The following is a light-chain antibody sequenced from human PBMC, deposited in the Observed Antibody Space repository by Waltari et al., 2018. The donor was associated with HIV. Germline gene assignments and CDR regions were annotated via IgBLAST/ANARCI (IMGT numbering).Light chain of an antibody. Sequence: SYVLTQIPSVSVAPGQTATITCGGNNIGRKSAHWYQQKSGQAPVLVIYYDSDRPSGIPERFSGSNSVNMATLTISRVEAGDEADYYCQVWDISTDHFVFGSGTQVTVL. J-gene: IGLJ1*01. CDR2: YDS. CDR1: NIGRKS. CDR3: QVWDISTDHFV. V-gene: IGLV3-21*01.